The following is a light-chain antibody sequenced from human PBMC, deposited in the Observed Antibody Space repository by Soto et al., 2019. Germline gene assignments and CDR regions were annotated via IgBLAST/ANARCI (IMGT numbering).Light chain of an antibody. J-gene: IGKJ5*01. V-gene: IGKV3-20*01. CDR2: ATS. CDR1: QSVDREF. CDR3: QQYGDSPAYT. Sequence: EIILTQSPGTLSLSPGERVTLSCRASQSVDREFLAWYQQKPGQAPRLLISATSSRASGIPDRFSGSGSGADFTLTISGLEPEDSAVYYCQQYGDSPAYTFGQGTRLEIK.